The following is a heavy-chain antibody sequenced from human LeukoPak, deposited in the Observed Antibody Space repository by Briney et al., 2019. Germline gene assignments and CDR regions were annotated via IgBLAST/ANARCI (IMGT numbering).Heavy chain of an antibody. J-gene: IGHJ4*02. V-gene: IGHV4-38-2*02. CDR3: ASNWSDFDY. CDR1: GYSISSGYY. Sequence: PSETLSLTCTVSGYSISSGYYWGWIRQPPGQGLEWIASIYLGETTYYKPSLKGRLTISVDTSKNQLSLKLSSVTAADTAVYYCASNWSDFDYWGRGTLVTVSS. CDR2: IYLGETT. D-gene: IGHD1-1*01.